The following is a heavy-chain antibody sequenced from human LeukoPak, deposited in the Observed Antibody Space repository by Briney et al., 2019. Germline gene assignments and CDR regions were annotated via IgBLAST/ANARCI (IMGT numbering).Heavy chain of an antibody. J-gene: IGHJ4*02. CDR2: ISYDGSNK. Sequence: GRSLRLSCAASGFTFSSYAMHWVRQAPGKGLEWVAVISYDGSNKYYADSVKGRFTISRDNSKNTLYLQMNSLRAEDTAVYYCAKDHSYYYDSSGLRFIDYWGQGTLVTVSS. CDR1: GFTFSSYA. D-gene: IGHD3-22*01. V-gene: IGHV3-30*04. CDR3: AKDHSYYYDSSGLRFIDY.